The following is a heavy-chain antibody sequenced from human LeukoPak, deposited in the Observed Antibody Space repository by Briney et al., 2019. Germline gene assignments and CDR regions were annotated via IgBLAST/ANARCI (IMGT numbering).Heavy chain of an antibody. D-gene: IGHD3-22*01. Sequence: PGGSLRLSCAASGFTFSSYGMRWVRQAPGKGLEWVGRIKSKADGGTTDYAAPVKGRFTISRDDSEDTLFLQMNSLKTEDTALYYCTTPYDRRRYHFDYWGQGTLVTVSS. J-gene: IGHJ4*02. V-gene: IGHV3-15*01. CDR1: GFTFSSYG. CDR3: TTPYDRRRYHFDY. CDR2: IKSKADGGTT.